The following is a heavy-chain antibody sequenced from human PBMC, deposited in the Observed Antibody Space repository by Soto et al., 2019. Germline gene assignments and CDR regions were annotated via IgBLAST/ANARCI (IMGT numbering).Heavy chain of an antibody. D-gene: IGHD3-10*01. CDR1: GFTFSDHY. CDR3: TVWGSGNDFGAA. V-gene: IGHV3-72*01. CDR2: SKNKADSYTT. J-gene: IGHJ4*02. Sequence: EVQLVESGGGLVRPGGCLRLSCEASGFTFSDHYMDWVRQAPGKGLEWVGRSKNKADSYTTEYAASVKGRFTISRDGSKNSLFLQMNSLKTEDTAVYYCTVWGSGNDFGAAWGQGILVTVSS.